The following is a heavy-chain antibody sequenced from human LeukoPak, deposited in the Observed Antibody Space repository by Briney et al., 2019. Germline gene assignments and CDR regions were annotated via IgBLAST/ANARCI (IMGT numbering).Heavy chain of an antibody. D-gene: IGHD4-23*01. Sequence: ASVKVSCKASGFTFTSYDINWVRQASGQGLEWMGWMNPNNGNTGYAQKFQGRVTMTRDTSMSTAYMELSSLRSEDTAVYYCARGWLAETTVVTPYNYWGQGTLVTVSS. J-gene: IGHJ4*02. CDR1: GFTFTSYD. V-gene: IGHV1-8*01. CDR3: ARGWLAETTVVTPYNY. CDR2: MNPNNGNT.